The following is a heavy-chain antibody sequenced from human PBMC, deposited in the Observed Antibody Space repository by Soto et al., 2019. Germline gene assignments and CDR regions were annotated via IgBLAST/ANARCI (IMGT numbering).Heavy chain of an antibody. J-gene: IGHJ6*02. Sequence: ASVKVSCKASGYTFTSYGISWVRQAPGQGLEWMGWISAYNGNTNYAQKLQGRVTMTTDTSTSTAYMELRSLRSDDTAVYYCARARDYYGSGSYFGMDVWGQGTTVTVSS. CDR1: GYTFTSYG. V-gene: IGHV1-18*01. CDR3: ARARDYYGSGSYFGMDV. D-gene: IGHD3-10*01. CDR2: ISAYNGNT.